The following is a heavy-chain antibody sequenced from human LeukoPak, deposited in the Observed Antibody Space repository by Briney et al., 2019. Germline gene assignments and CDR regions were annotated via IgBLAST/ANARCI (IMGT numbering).Heavy chain of an antibody. CDR2: IYPGDSDT. Sequence: GESLKISCKGSGYSFASYWIGWVRQMPGKGLEWMGIIYPGDSDTRYSPSFQGQVTISADKSISTAYLQWSSLKASDTAMYYCGSYSSSSPGLFDYWGQGTLVTVSS. J-gene: IGHJ4*02. D-gene: IGHD6-6*01. CDR3: GSYSSSSPGLFDY. V-gene: IGHV5-51*01. CDR1: GYSFASYW.